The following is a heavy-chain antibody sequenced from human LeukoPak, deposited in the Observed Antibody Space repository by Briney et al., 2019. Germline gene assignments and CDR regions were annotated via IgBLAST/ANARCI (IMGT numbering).Heavy chain of an antibody. J-gene: IGHJ4*02. Sequence: GRSLSLSCAASGFIFSTFGMHWVRQAPGKGLEWVALISYDGSNKYYADSVKGRFTISRDNSKNTLYLQMNSLRAEDTDVYYCAKDPTYYYDSSGYSNFDYWGQGTLVTVSS. V-gene: IGHV3-30*18. D-gene: IGHD3-22*01. CDR3: AKDPTYYYDSSGYSNFDY. CDR1: GFIFSTFG. CDR2: ISYDGSNK.